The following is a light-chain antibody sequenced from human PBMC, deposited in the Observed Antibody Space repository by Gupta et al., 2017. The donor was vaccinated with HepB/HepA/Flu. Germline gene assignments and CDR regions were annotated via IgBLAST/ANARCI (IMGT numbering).Light chain of an antibody. CDR3: QRDLRTPPT. J-gene: IGKJ1*01. CDR1: QSGLFSSNNKNY. V-gene: IGKV4-1*01. CDR2: WAS. Sequence: DIVMTQSPDSLAMSLGERATINCKSSQSGLFSSNNKNYFAWYQQKPGQPPKLLISWASTRESGVPDRFSGRGSVTDFTLTISSLQTEDVAVYFCQRDLRTPPTFGQGTKVEIK.